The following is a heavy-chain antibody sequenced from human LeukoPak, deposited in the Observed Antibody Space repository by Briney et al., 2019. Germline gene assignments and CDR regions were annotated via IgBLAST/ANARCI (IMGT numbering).Heavy chain of an antibody. Sequence: GGSLRLSCAASGFTFSSYAMSWVRQAPGKGLEWASAISGSGGSTYYADSVKGRFTISRDNSKNTLYLQMNSLRAEDTAVYYCAKGGGYSSSWLGLYFDYWGQGTLVTVSS. D-gene: IGHD6-13*01. CDR3: AKGGGYSSSWLGLYFDY. J-gene: IGHJ4*02. CDR2: ISGSGGST. V-gene: IGHV3-23*01. CDR1: GFTFSSYA.